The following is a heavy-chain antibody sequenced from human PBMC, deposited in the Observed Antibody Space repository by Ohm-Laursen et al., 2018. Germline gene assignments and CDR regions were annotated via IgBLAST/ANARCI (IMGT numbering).Heavy chain of an antibody. V-gene: IGHV1-2*02. CDR3: ARGPDTAYYYYYGMDV. CDR1: GYTFTGYY. D-gene: IGHD5-18*01. CDR2: INPNSGGT. Sequence: SVKVSCKVSGYTFTGYYMHWVRQAPGQGLEWMGWINPNSGGTNYAQKFQGRVTMTRDTSISTAYMELSRLRSDDTAVYYCARGPDTAYYYYYGMDVWGQGTTVTVSS. J-gene: IGHJ6*02.